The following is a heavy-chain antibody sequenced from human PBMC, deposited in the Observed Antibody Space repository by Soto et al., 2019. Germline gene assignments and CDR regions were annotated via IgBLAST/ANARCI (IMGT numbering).Heavy chain of an antibody. V-gene: IGHV3-21*01. CDR3: ARAPSRGKLADFEY. CDR2: ISSTSTYI. CDR1: GFTFRTSS. J-gene: IGHJ4*02. D-gene: IGHD3-16*01. Sequence: GGSLRLSCAASGFTFRTSSMNWVRQAPGKGLEWVSSISSTSTYIHYADSVKGRFTISRDNANNSLYLQMSSLRAEDTAVYYCARAPSRGKLADFEYWGQGALVTVSS.